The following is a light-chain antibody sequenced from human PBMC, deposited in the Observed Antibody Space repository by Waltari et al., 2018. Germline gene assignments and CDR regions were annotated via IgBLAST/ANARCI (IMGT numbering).Light chain of an antibody. Sequence: QSVLTQPPSVSGTPGQRVTISCSGSTSNIGAGHDVHWYQHLPGTAPKLLILGNNNRPSGVPDRFSCSKSGTSASLAITGLQADDEADYFCQSFDNMLSGGVVFGGGTKLAVL. J-gene: IGLJ2*01. CDR3: QSFDNMLSGGVV. V-gene: IGLV1-40*01. CDR1: TSNIGAGHD. CDR2: GNN.